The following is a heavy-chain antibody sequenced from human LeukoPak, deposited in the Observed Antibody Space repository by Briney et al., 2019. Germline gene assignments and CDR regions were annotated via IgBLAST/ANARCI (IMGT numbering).Heavy chain of an antibody. D-gene: IGHD4-11*01. J-gene: IGHJ6*02. CDR3: ARTQGWGTVRTGYYYGMDV. V-gene: IGHV4-59*08. CDR1: GGSISGSY. CDR2: IYYSET. Sequence: SETLSLTCTVSGGSISGSYWSWIRQPPGKGLEWIGYIYYSETYYNPSLKSRVTISLDTSKNQFSLNLRSVTAADTAVYFCARTQGWGTVRTGYYYGMDVWGQGTTVTVSS.